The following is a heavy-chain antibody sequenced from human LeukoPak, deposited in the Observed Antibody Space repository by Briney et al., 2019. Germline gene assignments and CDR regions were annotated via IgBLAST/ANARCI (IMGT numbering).Heavy chain of an antibody. J-gene: IGHJ3*02. CDR3: ARITEMATIVGAFDI. CDR1: GGTFSSYA. V-gene: IGHV1-69*01. Sequence: GSSVKVSCKASGGTFSSYAISWVRQAPRQGLEWMGGIIPIFGTANYAQKFQGRVTITADESTSTAYMELSSLRSEDTAVYYCARITEMATIVGAFDIWGQGTMVTVSS. CDR2: IIPIFGTA. D-gene: IGHD5-24*01.